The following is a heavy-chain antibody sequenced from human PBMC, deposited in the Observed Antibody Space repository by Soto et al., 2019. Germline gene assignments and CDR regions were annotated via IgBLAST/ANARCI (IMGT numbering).Heavy chain of an antibody. CDR1: GYTFTGYY. D-gene: IGHD2-21*02. V-gene: IGHV1-2*02. CDR3: ATQFHHCGGDCYRGPYFGMDV. J-gene: IGHJ6*02. Sequence: QVQLVQSGSEVKEPGASVKVSCKASGYTFTGYYVLWVRQAPGQGPECMGWINPYTGGTNYAQKFQGRVTMTRDTSISTAYMELSKLISDDTAVHYCATQFHHCGGDCYRGPYFGMDVWGQGTTVTVSS. CDR2: INPYTGGT.